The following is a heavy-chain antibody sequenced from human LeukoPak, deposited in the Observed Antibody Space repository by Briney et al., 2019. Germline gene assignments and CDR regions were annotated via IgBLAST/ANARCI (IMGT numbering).Heavy chain of an antibody. Sequence: ASVKVSCKASGYTFTSYGISWVRQAPGQGLEWMGWISAYNGNTNYAQKLQGRVTMTTDTSTSTAYMELRSLRSDDTAVYYCARLGDYYGAIYYFDYWGQGTLVTVSS. CDR2: ISAYNGNT. J-gene: IGHJ4*02. D-gene: IGHD3-10*01. CDR1: GYTFTSYG. V-gene: IGHV1-18*01. CDR3: ARLGDYYGAIYYFDY.